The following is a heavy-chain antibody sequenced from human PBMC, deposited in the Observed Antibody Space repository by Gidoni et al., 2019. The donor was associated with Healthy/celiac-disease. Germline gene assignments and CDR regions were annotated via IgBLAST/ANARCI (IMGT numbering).Heavy chain of an antibody. CDR2: IISSSRTI. CDR3: ARDDTEPCSTSCYTFEYYYYGMDV. J-gene: IGHJ6*02. Sequence: EVQLVESGGGLVQPGGSLRLSCEASGFTVSSFSMNWVRQAPGKGLEWVSYIISSSRTISYADSVKGRFTISRDNAKNSLYLQMNSLRDEDTAVYYCARDDTEPCSTSCYTFEYYYYGMDVWGQGTTVTVSS. D-gene: IGHD2-2*02. CDR1: GFTVSSFS. V-gene: IGHV3-48*02.